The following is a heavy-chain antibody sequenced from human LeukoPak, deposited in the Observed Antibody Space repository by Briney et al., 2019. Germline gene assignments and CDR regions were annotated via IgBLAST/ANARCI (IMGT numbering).Heavy chain of an antibody. CDR1: GGTFSSYA. CDR3: ARDLEYSGYGH. CDR2: IIPILGIA. Sequence: ASVKVSCKASGGTFSSYAISWVRQAPGQGLEWMGRIIPILGIANYAQKFQGRVTITADKSTSTAYMELSSLRSEDTAVYYCARDLEYSGYGHWGQGTLVTVSS. D-gene: IGHD5-12*01. V-gene: IGHV1-69*04. J-gene: IGHJ4*02.